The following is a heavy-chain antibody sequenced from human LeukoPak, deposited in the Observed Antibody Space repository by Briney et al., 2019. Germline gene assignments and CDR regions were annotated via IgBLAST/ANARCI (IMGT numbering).Heavy chain of an antibody. V-gene: IGHV3-23*01. CDR3: ARVGYDILTGYFDY. CDR2: ISGSGGST. CDR1: GFTFSSYA. D-gene: IGHD3-9*01. Sequence: GGSLRLSCAASGFTFSSYAMSWVRQAPGKGLEWVSAISGSGGSTYYADSVKGRFTISRDNSKNTLHLQMNSLRAEDTAVYYCARVGYDILTGYFDYWGQGTLVTVSS. J-gene: IGHJ4*02.